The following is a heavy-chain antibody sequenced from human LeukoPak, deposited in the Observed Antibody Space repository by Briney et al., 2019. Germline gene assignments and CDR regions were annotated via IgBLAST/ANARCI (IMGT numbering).Heavy chain of an antibody. D-gene: IGHD3-22*01. V-gene: IGHV1-2*02. CDR1: GYTFTGYY. CDR3: ASEVVVIRGDRGLFGY. J-gene: IGHJ4*02. Sequence: ASVKVSCKASGYTFTGYYMHWVRRAPGQGLEWMGWINPNSGGTNYAQKFQGRVTMTRDTSISTAYMELSRLRSDDTAVYYCASEVVVIRGDRGLFGYWGQGTLVTVSS. CDR2: INPNSGGT.